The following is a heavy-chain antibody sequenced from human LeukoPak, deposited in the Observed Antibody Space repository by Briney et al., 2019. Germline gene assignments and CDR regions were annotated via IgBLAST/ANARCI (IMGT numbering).Heavy chain of an antibody. D-gene: IGHD3-22*01. Sequence: GGSLRLSCAASGFTFSSYAMSWVRQAPGKGLEWVSAISGSGGSTYYADSVKGRFTISRDNSKNTLYLQMNSLRAEDTAVYYCAKDDASSIVVAQNADYWGQGTLVTVSS. J-gene: IGHJ4*02. V-gene: IGHV3-23*01. CDR2: ISGSGGST. CDR3: AKDDASSIVVAQNADY. CDR1: GFTFSSYA.